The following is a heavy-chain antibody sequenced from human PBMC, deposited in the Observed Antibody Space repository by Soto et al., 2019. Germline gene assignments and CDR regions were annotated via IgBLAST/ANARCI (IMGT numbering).Heavy chain of an antibody. V-gene: IGHV1-18*01. CDR1: GYTFTTYG. CDR2: ISPYDGNT. D-gene: IGHD5-12*01. J-gene: IGHJ5*02. CDR3: ATSYDSGFDP. Sequence: QVQLVQSGAEVKKPGASVKVSCKASGYTFTTYGISWIRQAPGQGLEWMGWISPYDGNTSYAQKVQDRVTMTTDTSTNTAYMELRSLRSDDTALYYCATSYDSGFDPWGQGTLVSVSS.